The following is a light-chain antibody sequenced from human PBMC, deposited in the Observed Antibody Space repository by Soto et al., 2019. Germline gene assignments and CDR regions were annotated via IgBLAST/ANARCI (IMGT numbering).Light chain of an antibody. Sequence: DIQMTQSPSSLSASIGDRVTITCRASQTISSYLNWYQQKPGKAPKLLIYAASSLQSGVPSRFSGSGSGTDFTPSISSLQPEDFATYYCQQSYSTTQWTFGQGTKVEIK. CDR1: QTISSY. CDR3: QQSYSTTQWT. CDR2: AAS. V-gene: IGKV1-39*01. J-gene: IGKJ1*01.